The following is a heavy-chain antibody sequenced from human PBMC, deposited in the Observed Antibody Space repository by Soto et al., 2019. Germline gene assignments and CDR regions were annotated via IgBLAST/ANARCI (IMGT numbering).Heavy chain of an antibody. V-gene: IGHV3-30-3*01. CDR2: ISYDGSNK. CDR1: GFTFSSSA. Sequence: PGGSLRLSCAAAGFTFSSSAMHWVRQAPGKGLEWVAVISYDGSNKYYADSVKGRFTISRDNSKNTLYLQMNSLRAEDTAVYYCARDLSYREPAAIIHYYGMDVWGQGTTVTVSS. CDR3: ARDLSYREPAAIIHYYGMDV. J-gene: IGHJ6*02. D-gene: IGHD2-2*02.